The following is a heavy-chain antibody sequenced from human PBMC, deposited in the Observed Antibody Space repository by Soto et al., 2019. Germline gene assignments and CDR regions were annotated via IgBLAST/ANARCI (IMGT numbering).Heavy chain of an antibody. CDR1: GFSLSTSGVG. Sequence: QITLKESGPTLVKPTQTLTLTCTFSGFSLSTSGVGVGWIRQPPGKALGRLALIYWNDDKRYSPSLKSRLTITKDTSKNQVVLTMTNMDPVDTATYYCAHRRRWSTVVTLDFWGQGTLGPVSS. V-gene: IGHV2-5*01. CDR3: AHRRRWSTVVTLDF. CDR2: IYWNDDK. D-gene: IGHD3-3*01. J-gene: IGHJ4*02.